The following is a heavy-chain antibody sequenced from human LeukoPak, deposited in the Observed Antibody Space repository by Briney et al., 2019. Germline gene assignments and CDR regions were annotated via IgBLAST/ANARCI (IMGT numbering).Heavy chain of an antibody. J-gene: IGHJ6*03. CDR3: AKDSNDFWSGYYKGGYYYYYMDV. CDR2: IRYDGSNK. V-gene: IGHV3-30*02. Sequence: PGGSLRLSCAASGFTFSSYGMHWVRQAPGMGLEWVAFIRYDGSNKYYADSVKGRFTISRDNSKNTLYLQMNSLRAEDTAVYYCAKDSNDFWSGYYKGGYYYYYMDVWGKGTTVTVS. CDR1: GFTFSSYG. D-gene: IGHD3-3*01.